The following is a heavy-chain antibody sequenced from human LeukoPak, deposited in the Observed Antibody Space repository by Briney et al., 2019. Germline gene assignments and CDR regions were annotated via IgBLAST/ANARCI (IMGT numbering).Heavy chain of an antibody. CDR3: ARDLGATAKFDY. CDR1: GYTFTSYY. J-gene: IGHJ4*02. D-gene: IGHD1-26*01. Sequence: ASVKVSCKASGYTFTSYYMHWVRQAPGQGLEWMGIINPSGGSTSYAQKFQGRVTMTRDTFTSTAYMELRSLRSDDTAVYYCARDLGATAKFDYWGQGTLVTVSS. CDR2: INPSGGST. V-gene: IGHV1-46*01.